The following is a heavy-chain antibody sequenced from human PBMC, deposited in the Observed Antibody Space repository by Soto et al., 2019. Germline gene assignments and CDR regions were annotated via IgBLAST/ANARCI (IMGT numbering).Heavy chain of an antibody. J-gene: IGHJ4*02. CDR2: INPNSVGT. V-gene: IGHV1-2*04. CDR1: GYTFTGYY. CDR3: ARVSHSRSSYLDY. Sequence: ASVKVSCKASGYTFTGYYMHWVRQAPGQGLEWMGWINPNSVGTNYAQKFQGWVTMTRDTSISTAYMELSRLRSDDTAVYYCARVSHSRSSYLDYWGQGTLVTVSS.